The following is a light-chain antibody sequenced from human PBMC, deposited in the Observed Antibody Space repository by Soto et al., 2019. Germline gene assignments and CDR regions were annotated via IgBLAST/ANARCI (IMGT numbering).Light chain of an antibody. J-gene: IGKJ4*01. CDR3: QQFSSYPLT. CDR2: DAS. Sequence: EFGLTQSPGTLSLSPGERATLSCSASQTVRNNYLAWYQQKPGQAPRLLIYDASSRATGIPDRFSGGGSGTDFTLTISRLEPEDFAVYYCQQFSSYPLTFGGGTKVDIK. CDR1: QTVRNNY. V-gene: IGKV3-20*01.